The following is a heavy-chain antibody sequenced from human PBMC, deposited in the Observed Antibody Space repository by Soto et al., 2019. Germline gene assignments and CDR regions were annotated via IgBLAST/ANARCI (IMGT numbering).Heavy chain of an antibody. CDR1: GYTFTSYA. CDR3: ARGITPPTPLDY. Sequence: QVQLVQSGAEEKKPGASVKVSCKASGYTFTSYAMHWVRQAPGQRLEWMGWINAGNGNTKYSQKFQGRVTITRDTSASTAYMELSSMRSEDTAVYYCARGITPPTPLDYWGQGTLVTVSS. CDR2: INAGNGNT. V-gene: IGHV1-3*05. D-gene: IGHD1-20*01. J-gene: IGHJ4*02.